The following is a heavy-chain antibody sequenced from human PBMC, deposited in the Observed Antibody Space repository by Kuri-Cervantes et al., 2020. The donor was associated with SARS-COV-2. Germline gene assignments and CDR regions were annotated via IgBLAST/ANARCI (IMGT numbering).Heavy chain of an antibody. Sequence: ASVKVSCKASGYTFTSYYMHWVRQAPGQGLEWMGIINPSGGSTSYAQKFQGRVTITADESTSTAYMELSSLRSEDTAVYDCARGHLGGGYMKGDYWGQGTLVTVSS. J-gene: IGHJ4*02. V-gene: IGHV1-46*01. CDR3: ARGHLGGGYMKGDY. CDR1: GYTFTSYY. CDR2: INPSGGST. D-gene: IGHD5-12*01.